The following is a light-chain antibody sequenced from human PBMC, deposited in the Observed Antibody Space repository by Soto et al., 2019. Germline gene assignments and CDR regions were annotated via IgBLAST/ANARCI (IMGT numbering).Light chain of an antibody. J-gene: IGKJ4*01. CDR2: AAS. CDR3: QQLNSHPLT. Sequence: DSQLTQSPSFLSASVGDRVTITCRASQGISSYLAWYQQKPGKAPKLLIYAASTLQSGVPSRFSGRGSGTEFTLTVSSLQPEDFATYYCQQLNSHPLTFGGGTKVDI. V-gene: IGKV1-9*01. CDR1: QGISSY.